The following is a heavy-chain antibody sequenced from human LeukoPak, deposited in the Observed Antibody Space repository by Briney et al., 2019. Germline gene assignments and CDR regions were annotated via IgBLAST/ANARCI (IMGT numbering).Heavy chain of an antibody. CDR1: GYTLTGYY. CDR3: ANRYNWNDFQSNAFDI. V-gene: IGHV1-2*02. J-gene: IGHJ3*02. CDR2: INPNSGGT. D-gene: IGHD1-20*01. Sequence: ASVKVSCKASGYTLTGYYFHWVRQAPGQGLEWMGWINPNSGGTNYAQKFQGRVTMTRDTSISAAYMELSRLRSDDTAVYYCANRYNWNDFQSNAFDIWGQGTMVTVSS.